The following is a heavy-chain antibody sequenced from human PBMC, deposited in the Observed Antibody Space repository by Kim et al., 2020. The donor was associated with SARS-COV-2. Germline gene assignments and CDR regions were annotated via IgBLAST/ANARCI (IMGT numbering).Heavy chain of an antibody. J-gene: IGHJ6*02. V-gene: IGHV7-4-1*02. CDR3: ARGATMVQGVILYYYYGMDV. D-gene: IGHD3-10*01. Sequence: ASVKVSCKASGYTFTSYAMNWVRQAPGQGLEWMGWINTNTGNPTYAQGFTGRFDFSLDTSVSTAYLQISSLKAEDTAVYYCARGATMVQGVILYYYYGMDVWGQGTTVTVSS. CDR1: GYTFTSYA. CDR2: INTNTGNP.